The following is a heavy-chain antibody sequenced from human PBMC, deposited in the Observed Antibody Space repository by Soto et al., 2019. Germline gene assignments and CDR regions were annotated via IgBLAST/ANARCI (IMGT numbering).Heavy chain of an antibody. CDR1: GDTFTDYY. J-gene: IGHJ4*02. CDR2: VNPSGGHT. Sequence: QVQLMQSGAEVKKPGASVKVSCKASGDTFTDYYIHWVRQAPGQGLEWMGTVNPSGGHTTYAQHFPGRMTMTRDTSTSTLYMELTSLTSEDTAVYYCARGGHVVVVTAALDYWGQGTLVTVSS. CDR3: ARGGHVVVVTAALDY. D-gene: IGHD2-21*02. V-gene: IGHV1-46*01.